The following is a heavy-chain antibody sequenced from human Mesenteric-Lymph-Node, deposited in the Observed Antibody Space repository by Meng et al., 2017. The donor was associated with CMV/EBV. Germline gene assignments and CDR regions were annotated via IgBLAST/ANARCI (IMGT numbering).Heavy chain of an antibody. CDR2: INEDGSDI. CDR1: GFTFSNHW. D-gene: IGHD6-6*01. Sequence: GGSLRLSCTASGFTFSNHWMTWVRQGPGKGLEWVANINEDGSDIYYADSVKGRFTISRDNAKNSLNLQMNTLRAEDTAIYYCARDRSIAARRSWFDPWGQGTLVTVSS. J-gene: IGHJ5*02. CDR3: ARDRSIAARRSWFDP. V-gene: IGHV3-7*01.